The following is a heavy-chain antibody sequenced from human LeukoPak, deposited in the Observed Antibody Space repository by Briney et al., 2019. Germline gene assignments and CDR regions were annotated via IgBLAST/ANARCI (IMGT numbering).Heavy chain of an antibody. J-gene: IGHJ4*02. CDR3: ARMVDCSGGSCQYYFDY. V-gene: IGHV5-51*01. D-gene: IGHD2-15*01. CDR1: RYSFTTYW. CDR2: IYPDDSDT. Sequence: GESLKISCKGSRYSFTTYWIGWVRQMPGKGLEWMGVIYPDDSDTRYSPSFQGQVTISADKSISTAYLQWSSLKASDTAMYYCARMVDCSGGSCQYYFDYWGQGTLVTVSS.